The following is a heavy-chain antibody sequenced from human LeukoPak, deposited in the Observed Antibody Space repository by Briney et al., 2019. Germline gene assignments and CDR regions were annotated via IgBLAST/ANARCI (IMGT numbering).Heavy chain of an antibody. CDR2: IGSSSTFI. CDR1: GFTFSSCT. J-gene: IGHJ5*02. Sequence: GGSLRLSCVASGFTFSSCTMNWVRQAPGKGLEWVSSIGSSSTFIYYEDSVKGRFTISRDNAKNSLYLQMNSLRAEDTAVYYCATRYSGSYLWGQGTLVTVSS. D-gene: IGHD1-26*01. V-gene: IGHV3-21*01. CDR3: ATRYSGSYL.